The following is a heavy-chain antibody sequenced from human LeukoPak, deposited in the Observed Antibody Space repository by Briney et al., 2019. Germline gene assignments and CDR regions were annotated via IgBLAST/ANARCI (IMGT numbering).Heavy chain of an antibody. D-gene: IGHD3-3*01. Sequence: PGGSLRLSCAASGFTFSNAWMSWVRQAPGKGLEWVGRIKSKTDGGTTDYAAPVKGRFTISRDDSKNTLYLQMNSLKTEDTAVYYCTTAGDFWSGYYTRFDCWGQGTLVTVSS. J-gene: IGHJ4*02. CDR2: IKSKTDGGTT. CDR3: TTAGDFWSGYYTRFDC. CDR1: GFTFSNAW. V-gene: IGHV3-15*01.